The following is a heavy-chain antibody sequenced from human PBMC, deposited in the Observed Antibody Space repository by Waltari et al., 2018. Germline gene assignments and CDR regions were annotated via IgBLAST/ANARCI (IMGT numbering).Heavy chain of an antibody. CDR2: ISWDGGST. V-gene: IGHV3-43D*03. Sequence: EVQLVESGGVVVQPGGSLRLSCAASGFTFDDYAMHWVRQAPGKGLEWVSLISWDGGSTYYADSVKGRFTISRDNSKNSLYLQMNSLRAEDTALYYCAKDNARDCSGGSCYFDYWGQGTLVTVSS. CDR3: AKDNARDCSGGSCYFDY. D-gene: IGHD2-15*01. CDR1: GFTFDDYA. J-gene: IGHJ4*02.